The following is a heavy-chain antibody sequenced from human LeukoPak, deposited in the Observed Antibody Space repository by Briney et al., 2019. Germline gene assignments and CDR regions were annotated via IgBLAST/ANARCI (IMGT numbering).Heavy chain of an antibody. V-gene: IGHV3-30*18. CDR2: ISSDGSSK. CDR3: AKGRVGEWLVLGH. D-gene: IGHD6-19*01. J-gene: IGHJ1*01. CDR1: GFTFSSYG. Sequence: GGSLRLSCAASGFTFSSYGMHWVRQAPGKGLEWVAVISSDGSSKYYADSVKGRFTISRDNPKNTLYLQMNSLRADDTAVYYCAKGRVGEWLVLGHWGQGTLVTVS.